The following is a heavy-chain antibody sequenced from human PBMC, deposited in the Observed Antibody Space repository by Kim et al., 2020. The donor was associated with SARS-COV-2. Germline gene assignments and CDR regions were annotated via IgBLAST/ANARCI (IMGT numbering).Heavy chain of an antibody. CDR2: IKQDGSEK. D-gene: IGHD3-22*01. CDR3: ARVSTNYYDSSGYYYGREYYFDY. CDR1: GFTFSSYW. Sequence: GGSLRLSCAASGFTFSSYWMSWVRQAPGKGLEWVANIKQDGSEKYYVDSVKGRFTISRDNAKNSLYLQMNSLRAEDTAVYYCARVSTNYYDSSGYYYGREYYFDYWGQGTLVTVSS. V-gene: IGHV3-7*01. J-gene: IGHJ4*02.